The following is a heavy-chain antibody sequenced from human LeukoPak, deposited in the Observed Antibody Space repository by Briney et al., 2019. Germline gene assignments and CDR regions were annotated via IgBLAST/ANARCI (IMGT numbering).Heavy chain of an antibody. D-gene: IGHD6-13*01. CDR3: ARATAAGLDY. J-gene: IGHJ4*02. Sequence: SETLSLTCTVSGGSISSYYWSWIRQPPGKGLEWIGYIYYSGSTNYNPSLKSRVTISVDTSKNQFSLKLSSMTAAGTAVYYCARATAAGLDYWGQGTLVTVSS. CDR1: GGSISSYY. CDR2: IYYSGST. V-gene: IGHV4-59*01.